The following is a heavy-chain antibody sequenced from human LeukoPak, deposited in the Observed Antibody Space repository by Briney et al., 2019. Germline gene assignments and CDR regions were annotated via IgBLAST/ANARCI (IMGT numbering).Heavy chain of an antibody. CDR2: IYSGGST. J-gene: IGHJ6*03. Sequence: GGSLRLSCAASGFTFSSNYMSWVRQAPGKGLEWVSVIYSGGSTYYADSVKGRFTISRDNSKNTLSLQMNGLRAEDTALYYCAKVMPPGRIRFYSYYMDVWGKGTTVTVSS. D-gene: IGHD2-15*01. CDR3: AKVMPPGRIRFYSYYMDV. V-gene: IGHV3-53*05. CDR1: GFTFSSNY.